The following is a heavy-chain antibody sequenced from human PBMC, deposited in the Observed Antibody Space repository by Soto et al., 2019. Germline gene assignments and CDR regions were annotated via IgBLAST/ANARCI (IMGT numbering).Heavy chain of an antibody. Sequence: QVQLVESGGGVVQPGRSLRLSCAASGFTFSSYGMHWVRLAPGKGLEWVAVISYDGSNKYYADSVKGRFTISRDNSKNTLYLQMNSLRAEDTAVYYCAYYDADAFDIWGQGTMVTVSS. CDR2: ISYDGSNK. CDR1: GFTFSSYG. CDR3: AYYDADAFDI. D-gene: IGHD3-22*01. J-gene: IGHJ3*02. V-gene: IGHV3-30*03.